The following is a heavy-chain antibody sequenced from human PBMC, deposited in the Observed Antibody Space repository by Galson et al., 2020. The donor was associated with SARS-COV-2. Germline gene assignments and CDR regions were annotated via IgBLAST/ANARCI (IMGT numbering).Heavy chain of an antibody. D-gene: IGHD3-10*01. CDR2: ISWNSGSI. Sequence: GGSLRLSCAASGLTFDDYAMHWVRQAPGKGLEWVSGISWNSGSIGYADSVKGRFTISRDNAKNSLYLQMNSLRAEDTALYYCAKDTLPYYGSGSYSDYWGQGTMVTVSS. V-gene: IGHV3-9*01. CDR1: GLTFDDYA. J-gene: IGHJ4*02. CDR3: AKDTLPYYGSGSYSDY.